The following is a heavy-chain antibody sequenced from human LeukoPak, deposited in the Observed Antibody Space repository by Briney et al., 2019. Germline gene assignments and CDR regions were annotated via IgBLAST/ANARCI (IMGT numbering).Heavy chain of an antibody. J-gene: IGHJ4*02. CDR1: GYTFTGYY. CDR3: ARPRRDGYNYVF. Sequence: ASVKVSCKASGYTFTGYYMHWVLQAPGQGLEWMGWINPNSGGTNYAQKFQGRVNMTRDTSISTAYMELSRLRSDDTAVYYCARPRRDGYNYVFWGQGTLVTVSS. V-gene: IGHV1-2*02. D-gene: IGHD5-24*01. CDR2: INPNSGGT.